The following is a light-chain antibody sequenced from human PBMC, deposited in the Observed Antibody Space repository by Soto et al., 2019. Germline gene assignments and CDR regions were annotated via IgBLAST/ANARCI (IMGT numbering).Light chain of an antibody. CDR3: QRYGSSPSWT. J-gene: IGKJ1*01. CDR2: GAS. V-gene: IGKV3-20*01. Sequence: EIVLTQSPGTLSLSPGERATLSCRASQSVSSSYLAWYQQKPGQAPRLLIYGASSRATGIPDRFSGSGSGTDFPLTISRVEPEDFAVYCCQRYGSSPSWTFGQGTKV. CDR1: QSVSSSY.